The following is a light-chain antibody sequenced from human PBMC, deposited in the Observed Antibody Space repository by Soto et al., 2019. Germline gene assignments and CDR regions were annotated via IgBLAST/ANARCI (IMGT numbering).Light chain of an antibody. CDR2: AAS. V-gene: IGKV1-39*01. J-gene: IGKJ4*01. Sequence: DIQMTQSPSSLSASVGDRVTITCRAGLSISSYLNWYRQKPGQAPKLLIYAASSLKNGVPSRFSGSGSGTDFTLTISSLQPEDSATYYCQQSYSTPLTFGGGTKVEIK. CDR3: QQSYSTPLT. CDR1: LSISSY.